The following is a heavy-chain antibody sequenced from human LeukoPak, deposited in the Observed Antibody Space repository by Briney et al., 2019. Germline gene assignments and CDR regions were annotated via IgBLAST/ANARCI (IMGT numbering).Heavy chain of an antibody. J-gene: IGHJ6*04. Sequence: RGSLRLSCAASGFIFNTYVMHWVRQAPGKGLEWLAFIRYDGSNKNYADSVKGRFTISRDNAKNSLYLQMNSLRAEDTAVYYCAELGITMIGGVWGKGTTVTISS. CDR3: AELGITMIGGV. V-gene: IGHV3-30*02. D-gene: IGHD3-10*02. CDR1: GFIFNTYV. CDR2: IRYDGSNK.